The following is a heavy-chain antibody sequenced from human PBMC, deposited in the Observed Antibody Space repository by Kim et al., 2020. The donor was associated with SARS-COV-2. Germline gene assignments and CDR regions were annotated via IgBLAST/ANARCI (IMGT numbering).Heavy chain of an antibody. Sequence: GGSLRLSCAASGFTFSSYWMSWVRQAPGKGLEWVANIKQDGSEKYYVDSVKGRFTISRDNAKNSLYLQMNSLRAEDTAVYYCARDEGAVVVGISLIFDYWGQGTLVTVSS. V-gene: IGHV3-7*01. D-gene: IGHD3-22*01. J-gene: IGHJ4*02. CDR2: IKQDGSEK. CDR3: ARDEGAVVVGISLIFDY. CDR1: GFTFSSYW.